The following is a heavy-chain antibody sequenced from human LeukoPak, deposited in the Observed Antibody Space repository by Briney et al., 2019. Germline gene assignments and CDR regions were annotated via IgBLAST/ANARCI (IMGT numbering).Heavy chain of an antibody. Sequence: SETLSLACTVSGYSISSGYYWGWIRQPPGKGLEWIGSIYHSGSTYYNPSLKSRVTISVDTSKNQFSLKLSSVTAADTAVYYCASFTGSSFFEPQDYWGQGTLVTVSS. CDR2: IYHSGST. CDR1: GYSISSGYY. V-gene: IGHV4-38-2*02. J-gene: IGHJ4*02. D-gene: IGHD6-13*01. CDR3: ASFTGSSFFEPQDY.